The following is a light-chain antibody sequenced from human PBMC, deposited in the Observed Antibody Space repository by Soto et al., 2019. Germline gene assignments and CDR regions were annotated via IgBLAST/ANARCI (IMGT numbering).Light chain of an antibody. Sequence: EIVLTQSPGTLSLSPGERATLSCRASQSVSSKYLAWYQQKPGQAPSVLIYGTSIRASGVPERFSGGGSGTDFTLTITRLEPDDFVVYYCQQYGSSLFTFGPGTKVDFK. J-gene: IGKJ3*01. CDR1: QSVSSKY. CDR2: GTS. V-gene: IGKV3-20*01. CDR3: QQYGSSLFT.